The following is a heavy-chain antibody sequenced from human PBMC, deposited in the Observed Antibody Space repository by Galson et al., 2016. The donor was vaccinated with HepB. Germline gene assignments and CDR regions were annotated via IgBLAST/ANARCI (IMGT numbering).Heavy chain of an antibody. CDR3: AKIIVGETGIIRRGYYFDY. CDR2: ISGSGSAT. J-gene: IGHJ4*02. D-gene: IGHD1-26*01. V-gene: IGHV3-23*01. CDR1: GFTFTNYA. Sequence: SLRLSCAASGFTFTNYAMSWVRQAPGKGLEWVSVISGSGSATYYADSVKGRFTISRDNSKNTLSLYMRTLRADDTAVYYCAKIIVGETGIIRRGYYFDYWGQGTLVTVSS.